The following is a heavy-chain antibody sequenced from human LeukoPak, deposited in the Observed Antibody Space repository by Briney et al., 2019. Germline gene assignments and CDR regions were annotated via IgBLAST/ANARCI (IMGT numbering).Heavy chain of an antibody. J-gene: IGHJ4*02. V-gene: IGHV4-39*01. CDR1: GGSISSSSYY. CDR2: IYYSGST. CDR3: ARHRGDSSGYYRYYFDY. Sequence: SETLSLTCTVSGGSISSSSYYWGGIRQPPGKGLEWSGRIYYSGSTYYNPSLKNRVTISVDTSKTQFSLKQSSVTAADTAVYYCARHRGDSSGYYRYYFDYWGQGTLVTVSS. D-gene: IGHD3-22*01.